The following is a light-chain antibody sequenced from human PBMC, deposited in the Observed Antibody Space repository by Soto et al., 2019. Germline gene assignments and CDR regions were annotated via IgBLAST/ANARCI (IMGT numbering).Light chain of an antibody. CDR3: GSYTGTIYV. V-gene: IGLV2-14*01. CDR2: EVD. CDR1: SSDVGGYNY. J-gene: IGLJ1*01. Sequence: QSVLAQPASVSGSPGQSTIISCTGTSSDVGGYNYVSWYQQHPGKAPKFLIYEVDNRASGVSDRFSGSKSGNAASLTISGLQAEDEADYYCGSYTGTIYVFGTGTKVTVL.